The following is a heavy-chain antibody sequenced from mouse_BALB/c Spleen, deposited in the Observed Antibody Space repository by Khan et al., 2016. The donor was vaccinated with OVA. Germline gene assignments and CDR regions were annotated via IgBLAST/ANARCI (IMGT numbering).Heavy chain of an antibody. V-gene: IGHV6-6*01. CDR3: TSDCVRYYYSMDY. Sequence: QLEESGGGLVQPGGSMKLSCAASGFTFSDAWMDWVRQSPEKGLEWVAEIRSKANNHATYSSESVRGRFTISRDDSKRSVYLQMNSYRAADTGMYSSTSDCVRYYYSMDYWCQGTSVTVSS. D-gene: IGHD3-2*02. J-gene: IGHJ4*01. CDR1: GFTFSDAW. CDR2: IRSKANNHAT.